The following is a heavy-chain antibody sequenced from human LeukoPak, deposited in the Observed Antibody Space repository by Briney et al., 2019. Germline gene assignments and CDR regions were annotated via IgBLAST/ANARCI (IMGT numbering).Heavy chain of an antibody. D-gene: IGHD3-22*01. CDR2: MNPNSGNT. Sequence: ASVKVSCKASGYTFTSYDVNWVRQATGQGLEWMGWMNPNSGNTGYAQKFQGRVTITADESTSTAYMELSSLRSEDTAVYYCARDYYDSSGSFDYWGQGTLVTVSS. J-gene: IGHJ4*02. CDR1: GYTFTSYD. V-gene: IGHV1-8*01. CDR3: ARDYYDSSGSFDY.